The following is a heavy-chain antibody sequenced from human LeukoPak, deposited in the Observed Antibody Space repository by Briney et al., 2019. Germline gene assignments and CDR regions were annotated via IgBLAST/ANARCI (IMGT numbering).Heavy chain of an antibody. CDR3: ARDREDGRFDP. D-gene: IGHD5-24*01. Sequence: KTSETLSLTCTVSGGSISSCDYYWRWIRQPPGKGLEWIGYIYYSGSTYYNPALKSRVTISVDTSKNQFSLKLSSVTAADTAVYYCARDREDGRFDPWGQGTLVTVSS. CDR2: IYYSGST. CDR1: GGSISSCDYY. V-gene: IGHV4-30-4*01. J-gene: IGHJ5*02.